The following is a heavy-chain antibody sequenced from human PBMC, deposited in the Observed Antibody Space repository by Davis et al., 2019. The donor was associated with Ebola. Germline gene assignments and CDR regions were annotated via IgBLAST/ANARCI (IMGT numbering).Heavy chain of an antibody. J-gene: IGHJ4*02. CDR2: IYYSGST. CDR3: ARLPRDIVLVVYAQPDY. CDR1: GGSVSSGSYY. V-gene: IGHV4-61*01. Sequence: PSETLSLTCTVSGGSVSSGSYYWSWIRQPPGKGLEWIGYIYYSGSTNYNPSLKSRVTISVDKSKNQFSLKLSSVTAADTAVYYCARLPRDIVLVVYAQPDYWGQGTLVTVSS. D-gene: IGHD2-8*02.